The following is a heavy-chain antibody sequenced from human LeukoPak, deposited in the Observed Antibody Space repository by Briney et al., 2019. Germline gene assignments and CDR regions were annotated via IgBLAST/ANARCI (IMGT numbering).Heavy chain of an antibody. Sequence: GGSLRLSCAASGFTFSSYEMNWVRQAPGKGLEWVSYISTSGNTRYYADSVKGRFTISRDNAKNSLYLQMNNLRVEDTAVYYCARELSGTTSYYFDYWGQGTLVTVSS. D-gene: IGHD1-7*01. V-gene: IGHV3-48*03. CDR3: ARELSGTTSYYFDY. CDR1: GFTFSSYE. CDR2: ISTSGNTR. J-gene: IGHJ4*02.